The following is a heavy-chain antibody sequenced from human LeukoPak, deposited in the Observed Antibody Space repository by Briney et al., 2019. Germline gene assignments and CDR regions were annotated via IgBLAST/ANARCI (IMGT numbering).Heavy chain of an antibody. CDR2: IYYSGST. V-gene: IGHV4-39*07. CDR1: GGSISSYY. CDR3: ARVSSPIEMATTDYFDY. D-gene: IGHD5-24*01. Sequence: SETLSLTCTVSGGSISSYYWGWIRQPPGKGLEWIGSIYYSGSTYYNPSLKSRVTISVDTSKNQFSLKLSSVTAADTAVYYCARVSSPIEMATTDYFDYWGQGTLVTVSS. J-gene: IGHJ4*02.